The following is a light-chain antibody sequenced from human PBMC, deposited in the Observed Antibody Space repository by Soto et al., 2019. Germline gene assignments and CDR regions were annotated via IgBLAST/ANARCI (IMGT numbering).Light chain of an antibody. V-gene: IGKV3-20*01. CDR2: GTS. Sequence: EIVLTQSPGIMYFSPGERATLSCRASQTVGRSFLAWYQQKPGQSPRLLIFGTSIRATGIPDRFSGGGSGADFTLTVSRLVPDDFGVYYCQQYDSLPPWTFGQGTRVEVK. CDR1: QTVGRSF. J-gene: IGKJ1*01. CDR3: QQYDSLPPWT.